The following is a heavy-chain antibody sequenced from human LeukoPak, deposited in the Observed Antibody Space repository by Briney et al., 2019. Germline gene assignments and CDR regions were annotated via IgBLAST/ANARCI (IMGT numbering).Heavy chain of an antibody. CDR2: ISASGDVT. V-gene: IGHV3-23*01. J-gene: IGHJ3*02. CDR3: TRDRVSGQYYSDSFDT. D-gene: IGHD3-10*01. Sequence: GGSLRLSCEASRFSFSTYPMGWVRRTPGKGLEWVSGISASGDVTFHADPLKGRFTISRDNSKNTLFLQMNSLRADDTAVYYCTRDRVSGQYYSDSFDTWGQGTMVTVSS. CDR1: RFSFSTYP.